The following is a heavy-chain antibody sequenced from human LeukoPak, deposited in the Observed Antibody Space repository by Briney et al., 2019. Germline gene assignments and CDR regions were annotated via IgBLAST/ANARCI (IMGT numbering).Heavy chain of an antibody. CDR3: ARHLYSSGWWVNWFDP. CDR2: INHSGST. J-gene: IGHJ5*02. D-gene: IGHD6-19*01. V-gene: IGHV4-34*01. CDR1: GGSFSGYY. Sequence: KSSETLSLTCAVYGGSFSGYYWSWIRQPPGKGLEWIGEINHSGSTNYNPSLKSRVTISVDTSKNQFSLKLSSVTAADTAVYYCARHLYSSGWWVNWFDPWGQGTLVTVSS.